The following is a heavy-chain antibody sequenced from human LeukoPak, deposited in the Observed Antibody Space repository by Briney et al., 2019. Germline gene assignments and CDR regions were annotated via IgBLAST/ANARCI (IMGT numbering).Heavy chain of an antibody. CDR1: GGSISSYY. CDR3: ARLIDSSGIISDY. V-gene: IGHV4-59*12. J-gene: IGHJ4*02. D-gene: IGHD3-22*01. CDR2: IYHSGST. Sequence: SETLSLTCTVSGGSISSYYWSWIRQPPGKGLEWIGEIYHSGSTNYNPSLKSRVTISVDKSKNQFSLKLSSVTAADTAVYYCARLIDSSGIISDYWGQGTLVTVSS.